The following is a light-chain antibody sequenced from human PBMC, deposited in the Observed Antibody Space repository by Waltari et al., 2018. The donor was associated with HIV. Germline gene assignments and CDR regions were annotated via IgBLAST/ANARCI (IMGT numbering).Light chain of an antibody. CDR3: SSYKSTTTSVL. CDR2: ELN. V-gene: IGLV2-14*01. J-gene: IGLJ2*01. Sequence: QSALTQPASVSGSPGQSLTISCTGTSTDISAYNFVSWSQQYPGNAPNLIIYELNKRPSGASFRFSGSKSGNPASLTISGLHTEDEADYYCSSYKSTTTSVLFGGGTKLTVL. CDR1: STDISAYNF.